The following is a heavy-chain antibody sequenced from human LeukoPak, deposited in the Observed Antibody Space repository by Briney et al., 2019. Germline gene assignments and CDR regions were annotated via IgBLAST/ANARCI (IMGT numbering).Heavy chain of an antibody. J-gene: IGHJ4*02. D-gene: IGHD6-19*01. CDR3: AKDRLRIAVAGTVFDY. V-gene: IGHV3-30*02. CDR2: IRYDGSNK. CDR1: GFTFSSYG. Sequence: QTGGSLRLSCAASGFTFSSYGMHWVRQAPGKGLEWVAFIRYDGSNKYYADSVKGRFTISRDNSKNTLYLQMNSLRAEDTAVYYCAKDRLRIAVAGTVFDYWGQGTLVTVSS.